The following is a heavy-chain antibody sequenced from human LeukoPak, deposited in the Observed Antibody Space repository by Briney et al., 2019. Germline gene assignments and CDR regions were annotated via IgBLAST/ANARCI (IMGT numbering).Heavy chain of an antibody. CDR1: GFPFSGYA. V-gene: IGHV3-23*01. Sequence: GGSLRLSCAASGFPFSGYALNWVRQAPGKGLEWVSAISGSGGTIFYADSVKGRFTISRDHSKNTLYLQTNSLRVEDTAIYYCAKVLGSRIAVSDPFDYWGQGTLVTVSS. J-gene: IGHJ4*02. D-gene: IGHD2-21*01. CDR3: AKVLGSRIAVSDPFDY. CDR2: ISGSGGTI.